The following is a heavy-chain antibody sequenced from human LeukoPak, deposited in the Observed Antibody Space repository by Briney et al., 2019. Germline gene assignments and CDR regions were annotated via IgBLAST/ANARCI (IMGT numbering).Heavy chain of an antibody. Sequence: SETLSLTCTVSGGSISSGGYYWSWIRQPPGKGLEWIGYIYHSGSTYYNPSLKSRVTISVDRSKNQFSLKLSSVTAADTAVYYCARHRLLMVYAHSRFDPWGQGTLVTVSS. CDR2: IYHSGST. CDR3: ARHRLLMVYAHSRFDP. V-gene: IGHV4-30-2*01. CDR1: GGSISSGGYY. D-gene: IGHD2-8*01. J-gene: IGHJ5*02.